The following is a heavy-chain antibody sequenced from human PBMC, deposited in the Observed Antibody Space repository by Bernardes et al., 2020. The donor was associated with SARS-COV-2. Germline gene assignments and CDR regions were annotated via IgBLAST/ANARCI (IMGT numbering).Heavy chain of an antibody. CDR3: AGGGGGEDYYYGMDV. CDR1: GGFFSGYY. V-gene: IGHV4-34*01. Sequence: SETLSLTCAVYGGFFSGYYWSWIRQPPGKGLEWIGEINHSGSTNYNPSLKSRVTISVDTSKNQFSLKLSSVTAADTAVYYCAGGGGGEDYYYGMDVWGQGTTVTVSS. D-gene: IGHD2-21*01. CDR2: INHSGST. J-gene: IGHJ6*02.